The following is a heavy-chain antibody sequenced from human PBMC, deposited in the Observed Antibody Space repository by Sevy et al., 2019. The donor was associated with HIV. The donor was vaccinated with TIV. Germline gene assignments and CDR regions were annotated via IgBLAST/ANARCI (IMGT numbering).Heavy chain of an antibody. CDR2: ISYDGSHK. D-gene: IGHD3-9*01. Sequence: GGSLRLSCAASGFTFSTHAMHWVRQAPGKGLQWVSLISYDGSHKYYADSVKGRFTVSRDDSKNTVFLQLSSLRPEDTAVYYCAREGEYSIDWSPGNYWGQGTLVTVSS. J-gene: IGHJ4*02. CDR1: GFTFSTHA. V-gene: IGHV3-30-3*01. CDR3: AREGEYSIDWSPGNY.